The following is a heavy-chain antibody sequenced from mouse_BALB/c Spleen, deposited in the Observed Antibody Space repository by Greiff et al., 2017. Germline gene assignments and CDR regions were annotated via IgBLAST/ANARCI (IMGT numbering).Heavy chain of an antibody. J-gene: IGHJ2*01. CDR2: ISSGGST. CDR1: GFTFSSYA. Sequence: EVKLVESGGGLVKPGGSLKLSCAASGFTFSSYAMSWVRQTPEKRLEWVASISSGGSTYYPDSVKGRFTISRDNARNILYLQMSSLRFEDTAMYYCAREDYGSSYYYWGQGTTLTVSS. CDR3: AREDYGSSYYY. V-gene: IGHV5-6-5*01. D-gene: IGHD1-1*01.